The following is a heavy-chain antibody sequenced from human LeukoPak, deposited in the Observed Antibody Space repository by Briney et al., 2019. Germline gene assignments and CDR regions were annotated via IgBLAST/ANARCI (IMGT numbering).Heavy chain of an antibody. CDR3: ARGPGSSSY. CDR2: INPNSGGT. J-gene: IGHJ4*02. Sequence: ASVKVSCKASGYSFTDKYMHWVRQAPGQGLEWMGWINPNSGGTNYAQKFQGRVTMTTDTSMSTAYMELSRLTSDDTAVYYCARGPGSSSYWGQGTLVTVSS. D-gene: IGHD6-6*01. V-gene: IGHV1-2*02. CDR1: GYSFTDKY.